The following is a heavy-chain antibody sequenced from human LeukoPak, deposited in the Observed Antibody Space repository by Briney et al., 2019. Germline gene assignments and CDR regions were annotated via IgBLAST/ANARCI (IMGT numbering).Heavy chain of an antibody. V-gene: IGHV3-23*01. J-gene: IGHJ4*02. D-gene: IGHD1-1*01. Sequence: PGGSLRLSCTVSGIIFSHHAISWVRQAPGKGLEWVSAISGSGDTTYYADSVKGRFTIFRENSKNTLSLLLTGLRPDDTAVYYCAKEDKTGTTPALEYWGQGTLVTVSS. CDR2: ISGSGDTT. CDR3: AKEDKTGTTPALEY. CDR1: GIIFSHHA.